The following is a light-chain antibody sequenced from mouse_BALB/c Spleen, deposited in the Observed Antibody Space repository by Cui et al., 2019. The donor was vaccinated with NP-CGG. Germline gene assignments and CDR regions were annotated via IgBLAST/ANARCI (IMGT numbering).Light chain of an antibody. CDR3: ALWYSNHWV. Sequence: QAVVTQESALTTSPGETVTLTCRSSTGAVTSSNYANWAQEKPNHLFTGLIGGTNRVPGVPARFSGSLIGDKAALTITGAQTEDEAIYFCALWYSNHWVFGGGTKLTVL. CDR2: GT. CDR1: TGAVTSSNY. J-gene: IGLJ1*01. V-gene: IGLV1*01.